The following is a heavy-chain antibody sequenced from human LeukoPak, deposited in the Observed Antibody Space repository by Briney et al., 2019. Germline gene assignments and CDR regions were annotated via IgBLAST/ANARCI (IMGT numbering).Heavy chain of an antibody. Sequence: SETLSLTCAVYGGSFSGYYWSWIHQPPGKGLEWIGEINHSGSTNYNPSLKSRVTISVDTSKNQFSLKLSSVTAADTAVYYCARGIAAAGYYYYMDVWGKGTTVTVSS. V-gene: IGHV4-34*01. CDR3: ARGIAAAGYYYYMDV. D-gene: IGHD6-13*01. J-gene: IGHJ6*03. CDR1: GGSFSGYY. CDR2: INHSGST.